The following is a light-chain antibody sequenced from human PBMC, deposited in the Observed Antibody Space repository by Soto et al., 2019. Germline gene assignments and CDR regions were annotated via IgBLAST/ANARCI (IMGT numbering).Light chain of an antibody. J-gene: IGLJ1*01. CDR1: SSDIGSYDY. CDR2: EVT. V-gene: IGLV2-14*01. CDR3: SSFTSTSTRL. Sequence: ALTQPASVSGSPGQSITISCTGTSSDIGSYDYVSWYQQHPGKAPNLIIYEVTDRPSGVSNRSSGSKSGNTASLTISGLQAEDEADYYCSSFTSTSTRLFGSGTKVTVL.